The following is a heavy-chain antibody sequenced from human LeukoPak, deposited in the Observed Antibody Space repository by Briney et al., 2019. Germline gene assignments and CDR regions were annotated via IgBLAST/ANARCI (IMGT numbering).Heavy chain of an antibody. CDR2: IKQDGSEK. CDR1: GFTFSSYW. CDR3: ATSGLNRFDY. D-gene: IGHD2-15*01. Sequence: PGGSLRLSCAASGFTFSSYWMSWVRQAPGKGLEWVANIKQDGSEKYYVDSVKGRFTISRDNSKNTLYLQMNSLRAEDTAVYYCATSGLNRFDYWGQGTLVTVSS. V-gene: IGHV3-7*03. J-gene: IGHJ4*02.